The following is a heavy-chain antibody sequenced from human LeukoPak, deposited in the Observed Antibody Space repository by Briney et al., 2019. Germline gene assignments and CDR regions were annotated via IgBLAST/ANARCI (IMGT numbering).Heavy chain of an antibody. D-gene: IGHD1-26*01. Sequence: GGSLRLSCAACGFTFSNYWMSWVRQAPGKGLEWVANIKQEGSEKYYVDSVKGRFSISRDNAKNLLYLQMNSLRAEDTAVYYCAREGSYRNWFDPWGQGTLVTVSS. J-gene: IGHJ5*02. V-gene: IGHV3-7*05. CDR2: IKQEGSEK. CDR1: GFTFSNYW. CDR3: AREGSYRNWFDP.